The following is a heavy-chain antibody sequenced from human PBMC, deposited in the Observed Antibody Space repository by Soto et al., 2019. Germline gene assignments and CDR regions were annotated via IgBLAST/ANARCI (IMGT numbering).Heavy chain of an antibody. CDR1: GFTSSSYS. D-gene: IGHD6-6*01. Sequence: GVSLRLSCAASGFTSSSYSMNWVRQAPGKGREWVSSIIISSSYIYYADSVKGRFTISRDNAKNSLYLQMNSLRAEDTAVYYCARDRRYSSSDLVGWYYYYGMDVWGQGTTVTVSS. J-gene: IGHJ6*02. V-gene: IGHV3-21*01. CDR2: IIISSSYI. CDR3: ARDRRYSSSDLVGWYYYYGMDV.